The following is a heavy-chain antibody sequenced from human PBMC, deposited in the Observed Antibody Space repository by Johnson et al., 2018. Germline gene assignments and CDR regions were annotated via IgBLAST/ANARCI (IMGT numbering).Heavy chain of an antibody. J-gene: IGHJ6*03. CDR1: GGSISSGGYY. V-gene: IGHV4-31*03. D-gene: IGHD4-23*01. CDR2: IYYSGST. CDR3: VRDPYGGNSYGPRLPDYYYYYMDV. Sequence: QVQLQESGPGLVKPSQTLSLTCTVSGGSISSGGYYWSWIRQHPGKGLEWIGYIYYSGSTYYNPSLKSRVTISVDTSKNQFSLKLSSVTAADTAVDYCVRDPYGGNSYGPRLPDYYYYYMDVWGKGTTVTVSS.